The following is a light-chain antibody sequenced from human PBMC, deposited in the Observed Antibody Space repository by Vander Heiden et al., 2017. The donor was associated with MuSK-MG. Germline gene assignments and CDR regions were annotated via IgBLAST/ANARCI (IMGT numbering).Light chain of an antibody. CDR1: QSISSY. V-gene: IGKV1-39*01. Sequence: DPVTITCRASQSISSYLNWYQQKPGKAPKLLIYAASSLQSGVPSRFSGSGSGTDFTLTISRLQPEDFATYYCQHSYSTPITFGGGTKVDIK. CDR2: AAS. J-gene: IGKJ4*01. CDR3: QHSYSTPIT.